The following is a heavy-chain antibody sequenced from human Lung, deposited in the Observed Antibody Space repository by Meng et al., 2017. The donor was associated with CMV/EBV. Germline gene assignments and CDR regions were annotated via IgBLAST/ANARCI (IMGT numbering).Heavy chain of an antibody. Sequence: GGSLRLSCAASGFTFNTHAMNWVRQAPGKGLEWIAGVSGSGSTTYYADSVRGRVTVSIDNSRNTLDLQMDSLRPADTAGYYCAKDLLAAYFYYYAMDVWGQGTXVTVSS. D-gene: IGHD2-21*01. J-gene: IGHJ6*01. CDR1: GFTFNTHA. CDR3: AKDLLAAYFYYYAMDV. V-gene: IGHV3-23*01. CDR2: VSGSGSTT.